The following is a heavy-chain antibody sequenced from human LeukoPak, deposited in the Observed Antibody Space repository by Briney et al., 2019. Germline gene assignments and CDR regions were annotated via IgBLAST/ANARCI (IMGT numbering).Heavy chain of an antibody. Sequence: PSQTLSLTCTVSGGSISSGSYYWSWIRQPAGKGLEWIGRIYTSGSTNYNPSLKSRVTISVDTSKNQFSLKLSSVTAADTAVYYCARDRYNWNYVGYTWFDPWGQGTLVTVSS. D-gene: IGHD1-7*01. J-gene: IGHJ5*02. V-gene: IGHV4-61*02. CDR1: GGSISSGSYY. CDR2: IYTSGST. CDR3: ARDRYNWNYVGYTWFDP.